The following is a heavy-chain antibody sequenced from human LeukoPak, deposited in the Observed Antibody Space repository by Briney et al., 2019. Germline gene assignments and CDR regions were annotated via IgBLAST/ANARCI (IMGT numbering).Heavy chain of an antibody. D-gene: IGHD6-6*01. J-gene: IGHJ4*02. CDR3: AKRAYSGYSSSAGAPDY. CDR1: GFTFSSYG. Sequence: GGSLRLSCAASGFTFSSYGMHWVRQAPGKGLEWVAFIRYDGSNKYYADSVKGRFTISRDNSKNTLYLQMNSLRAEDTAVYYCAKRAYSGYSSSAGAPDYCGQGTLVTVSS. CDR2: IRYDGSNK. V-gene: IGHV3-30*02.